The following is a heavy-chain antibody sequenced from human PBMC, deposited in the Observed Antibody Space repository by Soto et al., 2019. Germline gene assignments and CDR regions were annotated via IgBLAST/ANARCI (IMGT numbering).Heavy chain of an antibody. CDR3: ARDSGDEQLGDFEY. CDR1: GFTFSSYA. Sequence: GGSLRLSCAASGFTFSSYAMDWVRQAPGKGLEWVAVISYDGSNKYYADSVKGRFTISRDNSKNTLYLQMNSLRAEDTAVYYCARDSGDEQLGDFEYWGQGTLVTVSS. CDR2: ISYDGSNK. J-gene: IGHJ4*02. D-gene: IGHD6-6*01. V-gene: IGHV3-30-3*01.